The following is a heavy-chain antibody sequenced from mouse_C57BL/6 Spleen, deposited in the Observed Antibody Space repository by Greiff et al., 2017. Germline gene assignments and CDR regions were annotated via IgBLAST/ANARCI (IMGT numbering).Heavy chain of an antibody. D-gene: IGHD1-1*01. J-gene: IGHJ3*01. V-gene: IGHV10-1*01. CDR1: GFSFNTYA. CDR2: IRSKSNNYAT. Sequence: EVQGVESGGGLVQPKGSLKLSCAASGFSFNTYAMNWVRQAPGKGLEWVARIRSKSNNYATYYADSVKDRFTISRDDSESMLYLQMNNLKTEDTAMYYCVRPNYYGSSIFAYWGQGTLVTVSA. CDR3: VRPNYYGSSIFAY.